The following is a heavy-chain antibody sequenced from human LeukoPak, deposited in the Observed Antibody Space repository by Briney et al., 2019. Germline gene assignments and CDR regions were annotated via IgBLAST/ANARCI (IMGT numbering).Heavy chain of an antibody. V-gene: IGHV3-23*01. CDR1: GFTFSSYA. CDR3: AKDAAPLRGARIDP. Sequence: GGSLRLSCAASGFTFSSYAMCWVRQAPGKGLEWVSAISGSGGSTYYADSVKGRFTISRDNSKNTLYLQMNSLRAEDTAVYYCAKDAAPLRGARIDPWGQGTLVTVSS. J-gene: IGHJ5*02. D-gene: IGHD3-10*01. CDR2: ISGSGGST.